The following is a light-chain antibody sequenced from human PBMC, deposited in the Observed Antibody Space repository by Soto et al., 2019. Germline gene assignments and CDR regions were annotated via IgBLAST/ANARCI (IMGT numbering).Light chain of an antibody. V-gene: IGLV2-14*01. Sequence: QSALTQPASVSGSPGQSITISCTGTSRDVGAYGYVSWYQQHPGKAPKLMSYEVSYRPSGVSNRFAVSKSGNAASLTISGRQAEDEADYYCSSYTTGSTVVFGGGTKLTVL. CDR1: SRDVGAYGY. J-gene: IGLJ2*01. CDR3: SSYTTGSTVV. CDR2: EVS.